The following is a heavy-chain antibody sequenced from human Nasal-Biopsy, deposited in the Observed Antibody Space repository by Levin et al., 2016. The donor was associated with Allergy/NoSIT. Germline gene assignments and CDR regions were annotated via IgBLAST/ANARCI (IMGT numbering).Heavy chain of an antibody. CDR2: ISPTDGNT. Sequence: ASVKVSCKASGYVFTSFYIHWVRQAPGQGLEWMGIISPTDGNTTYAQKFQGRVTMTRDTSTSTVYMDVGSLRSDDTAMYYCARLHDSTGPWGQGTLVTVSP. CDR1: GYVFTSFY. D-gene: IGHD3-22*01. CDR3: ARLHDSTGP. J-gene: IGHJ5*02. V-gene: IGHV1-46*01.